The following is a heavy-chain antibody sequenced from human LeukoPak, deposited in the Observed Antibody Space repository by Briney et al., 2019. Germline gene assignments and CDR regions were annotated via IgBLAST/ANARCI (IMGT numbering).Heavy chain of an antibody. V-gene: IGHV1-46*01. D-gene: IGHD2-21*02. CDR1: GYTFGAYY. J-gene: IGHJ4*02. CDR2: INPSGGST. CDR3: ARDCGGDCYSFDY. Sequence: ASVKVSCKASGYTFGAYYMYWVRQAPGQGLEWMGIINPSGGSTSYAQKFQGRVTMTRDMSTSTVYMELSSLRSEDTAVYYCARDCGGDCYSFDYWGQGTLVTVSS.